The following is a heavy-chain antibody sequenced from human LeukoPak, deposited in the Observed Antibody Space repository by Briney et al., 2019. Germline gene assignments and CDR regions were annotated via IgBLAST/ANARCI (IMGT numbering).Heavy chain of an antibody. CDR1: GYTFTSYG. Sequence: ASVKVSCKASGYTFTSYGISWVRQAPGQGLEWTGWISAYNGNTNYAQKLQGRVTMTTDTSTSTAYMELRSLRSDDTAVYYCARDSPDYYDSSGFDYWGQGTLVTVSS. J-gene: IGHJ4*02. CDR3: ARDSPDYYDSSGFDY. CDR2: ISAYNGNT. V-gene: IGHV1-18*01. D-gene: IGHD3-22*01.